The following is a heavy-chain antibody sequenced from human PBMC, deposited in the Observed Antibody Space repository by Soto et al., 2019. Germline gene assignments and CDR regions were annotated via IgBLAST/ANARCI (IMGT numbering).Heavy chain of an antibody. CDR2: ISGSGADT. J-gene: IGHJ4*02. CDR1: GFTFRNYA. V-gene: IGHV3-23*01. Sequence: GGSLRLSCAASGFTFRNYAMNWVRQAPGKGLEWVSGISGSGADTYYADSVKGRFTISRDNSKNTLYLQMNSLRAEDTAVYYCASRSSGWYFDYWGQGTLVTVSS. CDR3: ASRSSGWYFDY. D-gene: IGHD6-19*01.